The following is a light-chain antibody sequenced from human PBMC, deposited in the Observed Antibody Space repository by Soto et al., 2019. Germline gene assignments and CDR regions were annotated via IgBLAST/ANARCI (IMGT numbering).Light chain of an antibody. V-gene: IGKV1-5*03. CDR1: QSIDDW. Sequence: DIQMTQSPFTLSASVGDRVTITCRASQSIDDWLAWYQQKPGKAPKLLIYKASSLQSGVPSRFSGSGSETEFALTISSLQPDNFATYFCQQYSSQSTFGQGTKLEIK. CDR3: QQYSSQST. J-gene: IGKJ2*01. CDR2: KAS.